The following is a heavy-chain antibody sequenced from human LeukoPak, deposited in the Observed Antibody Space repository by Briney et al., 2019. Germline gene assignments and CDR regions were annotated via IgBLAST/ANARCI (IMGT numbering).Heavy chain of an antibody. D-gene: IGHD4-17*01. Sequence: PGGSLRLSCTASGVTLSNYAMHWVRRPPGRGLEWVAVISFDGTNKYYGDSVEGRFSVSRDNSKNTLYLQMNSLRPDDTAMYYCATDYGDYESIDYWGQGTLVTVSS. CDR2: ISFDGTNK. CDR1: GVTLSNYA. J-gene: IGHJ4*02. CDR3: ATDYGDYESIDY. V-gene: IGHV3-30*04.